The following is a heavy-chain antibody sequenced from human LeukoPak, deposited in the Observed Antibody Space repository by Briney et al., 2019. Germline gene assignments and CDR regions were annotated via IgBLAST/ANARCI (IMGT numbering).Heavy chain of an antibody. J-gene: IGHJ4*02. CDR2: IYYSGST. D-gene: IGHD3-22*01. Sequence: SETLSLTCAVSGYSISSSNWWGWIRQPPGKGLEWIGYIYYSGSTNYNPSLKSRVTMSVDTSKNQLSLKLSSVTAADTAVYYCARDSSGYYLENWGQGTLVTVSS. CDR1: GYSISSSNW. CDR3: ARDSSGYYLEN. V-gene: IGHV4-28*03.